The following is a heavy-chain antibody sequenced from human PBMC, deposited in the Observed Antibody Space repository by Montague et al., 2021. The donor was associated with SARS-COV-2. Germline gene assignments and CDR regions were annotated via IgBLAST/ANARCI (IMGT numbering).Heavy chain of an antibody. J-gene: IGHJ6*02. CDR1: GFTVSSNY. CDR3: ARDQRRYGSGSYYGPHYYYYGMDV. V-gene: IGHV3-66*02. CDR2: IYSGGST. Sequence: SLRLSCEASGFTVSSNYMSWVRQAPGKGLEWVSVIYSGGSTYYAYSVXGRFTISRDNSKNTLYLQMNSLRAEDTAVYYCARDQRRYGSGSYYGPHYYYYGMDVWGQGTTVTVSS. D-gene: IGHD3-10*01.